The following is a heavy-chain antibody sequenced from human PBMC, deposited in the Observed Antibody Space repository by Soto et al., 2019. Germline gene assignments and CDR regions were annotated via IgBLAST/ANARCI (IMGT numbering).Heavy chain of an antibody. CDR2: IIPILGIA. V-gene: IGHV1-69*02. J-gene: IGHJ4*02. CDR1: GGTFSSYT. CDR3: ASRPREPLLPRNDY. D-gene: IGHD3-22*01. Sequence: QVQLVQSGAEVKKPGSSVKVSCKASGGTFSSYTISWGRQAPGQGLEWMGRIIPILGIANYAQKFQGRVTITADKSTSTAYMELSSLRSEDTAVYYCASRPREPLLPRNDYWGQGTLVTVSS.